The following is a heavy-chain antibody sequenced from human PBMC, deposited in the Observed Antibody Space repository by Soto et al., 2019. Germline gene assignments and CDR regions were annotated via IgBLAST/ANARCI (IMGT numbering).Heavy chain of an antibody. CDR2: ISINGGST. CDR3: VSRYYYDSSGPGPNAAFDI. J-gene: IGHJ3*02. Sequence: GGSLRLSCSASGFTFSIYAMHLVRQAPGKGLEYVSSISINGGSTYYADSVKGRFTISRDNSKNTLYLQMSSLRAEDTAVYYCVSRYYYDSSGPGPNAAFDIWGQGTMVTVSS. V-gene: IGHV3-64D*06. CDR1: GFTFSIYA. D-gene: IGHD3-22*01.